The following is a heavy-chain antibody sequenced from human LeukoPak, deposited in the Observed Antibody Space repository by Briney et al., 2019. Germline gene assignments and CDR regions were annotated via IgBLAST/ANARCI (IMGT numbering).Heavy chain of an antibody. J-gene: IGHJ5*02. Sequence: SQTLSLACTVSGVSISSGGYYWSWIRQHLGKGLEWIGYIYYSGSTYYNPSLKSRVTISVDTSKNQFSLRLRSVTAADTAVYYCARLYTDYTENWFDPWGQGTLATVSS. V-gene: IGHV4-31*03. CDR2: IYYSGST. CDR3: ARLYTDYTENWFDP. CDR1: GVSISSGGYY. D-gene: IGHD4-11*01.